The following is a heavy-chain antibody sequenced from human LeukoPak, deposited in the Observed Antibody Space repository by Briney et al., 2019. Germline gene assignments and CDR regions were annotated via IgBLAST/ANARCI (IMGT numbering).Heavy chain of an antibody. CDR1: GYTFTDYY. J-gene: IGHJ3*02. V-gene: IGHV1-2*02. CDR2: INPKSGGT. CDR3: AKDLQWELPRGDALDI. Sequence: ASVKVSCKSSGYTFTDYYMHWVRQAPGQGLEWMGWINPKSGGTNYAQNFQGRVTMTRNTSISTSYMELSRLRSDDTAVYYCAKDLQWELPRGDALDIWGQGTMVTVSS. D-gene: IGHD1-26*01.